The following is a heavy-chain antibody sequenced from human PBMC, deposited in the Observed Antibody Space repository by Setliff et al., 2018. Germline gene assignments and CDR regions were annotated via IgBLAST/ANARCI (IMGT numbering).Heavy chain of an antibody. CDR2: IYYSGST. D-gene: IGHD3-16*01. J-gene: IGHJ4*02. CDR1: GDSIGRGGYY. CDR3: ARLPNYVWGSPVDY. Sequence: LSLTCSVSGDSIGRGGYYWSWIRQQPGKGLEWIASIYYSGSTYYNPSLKSRLRVSMDSSKNQFYLDLSSVTAADTAVYYCARLPNYVWGSPVDYWGQGTLVTVSS. V-gene: IGHV4-31*03.